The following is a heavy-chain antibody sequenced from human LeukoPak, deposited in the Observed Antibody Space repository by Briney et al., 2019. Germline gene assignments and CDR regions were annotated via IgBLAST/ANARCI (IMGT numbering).Heavy chain of an antibody. Sequence: GGSLSLSCAGSGFTFGGYGMHWFRQTPGKGLEGVAVIAYDGSRAFYADSVKGRFTISRDNSKNTISVQMDDLRAEDMAVYYCTRYNNDHFDYWGQGTLVTVSS. D-gene: IGHD1-14*01. CDR3: TRYNNDHFDY. CDR2: IAYDGSRA. V-gene: IGHV3-33*01. J-gene: IGHJ4*02. CDR1: GFTFGGYG.